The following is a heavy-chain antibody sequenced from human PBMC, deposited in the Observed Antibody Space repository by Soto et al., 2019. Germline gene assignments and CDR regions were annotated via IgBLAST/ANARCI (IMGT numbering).Heavy chain of an antibody. CDR2: VQQDGSEK. CDR1: GFTFNSYW. D-gene: IGHD5-12*01. J-gene: IGHJ6*02. V-gene: IGHV3-7*03. CDR3: ARGGLHRSGYEYYYYYYGLDV. Sequence: EGQLVESGGGLVQPGESLRLSCAGSGFTFNSYWMSWVRQAPGKGLEWVAKVQQDGSEKYYVDSVKGRFTISRDNAKNSVYLQMNSLRVEDTAVYYCARGGLHRSGYEYYYYYYGLDVWGQGTTVTV.